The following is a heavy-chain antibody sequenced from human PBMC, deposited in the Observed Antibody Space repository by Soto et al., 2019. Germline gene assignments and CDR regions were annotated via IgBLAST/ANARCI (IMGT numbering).Heavy chain of an antibody. CDR3: ARGLVVAATRGPLDY. D-gene: IGHD2-15*01. J-gene: IGHJ4*02. CDR1: GFRFGDYY. Sequence: QVQLVESGGGLVKPGGSLRLSCAASGFRFGDYYMSWIRQAPGKGLEWVSYISSSAYTIYYAASVEGRFSISRDNAKNSLLLQMNSLRADDTAVYYCARGLVVAATRGPLDYWGPGILVTVSS. CDR2: ISSSAYTI. V-gene: IGHV3-11*01.